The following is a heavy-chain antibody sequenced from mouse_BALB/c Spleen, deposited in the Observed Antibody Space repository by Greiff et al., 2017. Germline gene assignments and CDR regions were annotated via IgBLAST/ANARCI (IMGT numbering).Heavy chain of an antibody. CDR2: INPSTGYT. Sequence: QVQLQQSGAELAKPGASVKMSCKASGYTFTSYWMHWVKQRPGQGLEWIGYINPSTGYTEYNQKFKDKATLTADKSSSTAYMQLSSLTSEDSAVYDCARGSYAMDYWGQGTSVTVSS. CDR1: GYTFTSYW. CDR3: ARGSYAMDY. J-gene: IGHJ4*01. V-gene: IGHV1-7*01.